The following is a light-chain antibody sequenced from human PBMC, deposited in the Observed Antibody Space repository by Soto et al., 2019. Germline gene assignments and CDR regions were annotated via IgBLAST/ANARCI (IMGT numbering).Light chain of an antibody. V-gene: IGKV1-39*01. J-gene: IGKJ5*01. CDR2: AAS. Sequence: DIQMTQSPSSLSASVGDRVTITCRASQSISSYLNWYQQKPWKAPKLLIYAASSLQSGVPSRLSGSGSGTDFTLTISSLQPEDFATYYCQQSYSTPSITFGQGTRLEIK. CDR1: QSISSY. CDR3: QQSYSTPSIT.